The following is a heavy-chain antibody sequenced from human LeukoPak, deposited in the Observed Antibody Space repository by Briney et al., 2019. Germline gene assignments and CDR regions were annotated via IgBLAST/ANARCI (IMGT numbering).Heavy chain of an antibody. CDR2: INPNSGGT. Sequence: GASVKVSCKASGYTFTGYYMHWVRQAPGQGLEWMGRINPNSGGTNYAQKFQGRVTMTRDTSISTAYMELSRLGSDDTAVYYCARDGSGSYYNPDQHWGQGTLVTVSS. J-gene: IGHJ1*01. D-gene: IGHD3-10*01. CDR1: GYTFTGYY. V-gene: IGHV1-2*06. CDR3: ARDGSGSYYNPDQH.